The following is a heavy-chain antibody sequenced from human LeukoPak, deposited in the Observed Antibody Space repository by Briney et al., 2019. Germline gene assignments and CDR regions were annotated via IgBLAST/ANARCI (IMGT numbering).Heavy chain of an antibody. V-gene: IGHV3-23*01. CDR1: GFTFSSYA. J-gene: IGHJ4*02. CDR3: ARHADGSSSGAYDY. Sequence: GGSLRLSCAASGFTFSSYAMSWFRQAPGKGLEWVSAISGSGGSTYYADSVKGRFTLSRDNSKNTLYLQMNSLRAEDTAVYYCARHADGSSSGAYDYWGQGTLVTVSS. D-gene: IGHD6-6*01. CDR2: ISGSGGST.